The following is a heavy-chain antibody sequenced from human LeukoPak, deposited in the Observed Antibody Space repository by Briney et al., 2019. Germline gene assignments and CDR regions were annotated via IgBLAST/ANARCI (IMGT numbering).Heavy chain of an antibody. V-gene: IGHV3-33*01. CDR1: GFTFGVYG. J-gene: IGHJ4*02. D-gene: IGHD6-13*01. CDR2: IGHDGNNA. Sequence: GTSLRLSCVASGFTFGVYGMHWVRQAPGRGLEWVAVIGHDGNNADYGDSVRGRFTVSRDNSKNTLYLQMNSLRAEDTAVYYCAVGIAAAGTFDYWGQGTLVTVSS. CDR3: AVGIAAAGTFDY.